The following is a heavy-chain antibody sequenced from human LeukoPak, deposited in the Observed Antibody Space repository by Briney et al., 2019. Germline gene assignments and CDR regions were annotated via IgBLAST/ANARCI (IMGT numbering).Heavy chain of an antibody. CDR2: IYQSGNT. Sequence: PSETLSLTCTLSGGSVSSSTFFWGWIRQPPGKGLEWIGSIYQSGNTYYNPSLKSRVTISVDTSKNQFSLKLSSVTAADTAVYYCARMYYYDSSGYAYFDYWGQGTLVTVSS. J-gene: IGHJ4*02. CDR1: GGSVSSSTFF. CDR3: ARMYYYDSSGYAYFDY. V-gene: IGHV4-39*07. D-gene: IGHD3-22*01.